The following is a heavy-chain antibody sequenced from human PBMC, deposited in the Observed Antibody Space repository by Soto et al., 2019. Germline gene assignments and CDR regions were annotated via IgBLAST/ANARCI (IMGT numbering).Heavy chain of an antibody. Sequence: ASVKVSCKASGGSFSSYIISWVRQAPGQGLEWMGGIIPIFGAATYALKFQDRVTITADESTRTAYMELSSLRSEDTALYYCARALASNKYWFDPWGQGTLVTVSS. D-gene: IGHD2-2*01. J-gene: IGHJ5*02. CDR2: IIPIFGAA. V-gene: IGHV1-69*13. CDR1: GGSFSSYI. CDR3: ARALASNKYWFDP.